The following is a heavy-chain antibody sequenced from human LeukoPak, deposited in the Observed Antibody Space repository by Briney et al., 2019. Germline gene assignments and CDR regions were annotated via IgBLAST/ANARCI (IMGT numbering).Heavy chain of an antibody. D-gene: IGHD1-26*01. V-gene: IGHV4-34*01. Sequence: SETLSLTCAVYGGSFSGYYWSWIRQPPGKGLEWIGEINHSGSTNYNPSLKSRVTISVDTAKNQFSLKLSSVTAADTAVYYCARQNGGSWNYYYYMDVWGKGTTVTVSS. J-gene: IGHJ6*03. CDR1: GGSFSGYY. CDR3: ARQNGGSWNYYYYMDV. CDR2: INHSGST.